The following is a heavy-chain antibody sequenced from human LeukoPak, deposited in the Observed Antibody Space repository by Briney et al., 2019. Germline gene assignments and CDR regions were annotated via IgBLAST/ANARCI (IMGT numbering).Heavy chain of an antibody. Sequence: GGSLRLSCAASGFTFSFYGMSWVRQAPGKGLEWVSGISGSGGSIYYADSVKGRYTISRDNSKNTLYLQMNSLRAEDTAVYYCAKIRKATENDYWGQGTLATVSS. CDR2: ISGSGGSI. V-gene: IGHV3-23*01. CDR3: AKIRKATENDY. CDR1: GFTFSFYG. D-gene: IGHD5-12*01. J-gene: IGHJ4*02.